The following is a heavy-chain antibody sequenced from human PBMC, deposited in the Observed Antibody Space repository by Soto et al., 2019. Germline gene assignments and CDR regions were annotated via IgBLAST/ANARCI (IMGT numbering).Heavy chain of an antibody. D-gene: IGHD1-26*01. CDR2: IMPPYAKP. CDR3: ASLNNWSSGDGRIDV. J-gene: IGHJ6*02. Sequence: QVQLVQSGAEVKKPGSSVKVSCKASGGTFNTYTISWVRQVPGQGLEWMGGIMPPYAKPTYAQPFLGRHTIAADEHTNTVYMELSSLRSEDTALYYCASLNNWSSGDGRIDVWGRGTAVSVSS. V-gene: IGHV1-69*01. CDR1: GGTFNTYT.